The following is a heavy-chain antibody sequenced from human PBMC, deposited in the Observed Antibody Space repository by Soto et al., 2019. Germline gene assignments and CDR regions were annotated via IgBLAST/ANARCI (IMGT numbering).Heavy chain of an antibody. CDR3: ARDLWSKGARLVPNWYDP. V-gene: IGHV1-18*01. Sequence: ASVKVSCKASGYTFTSYGISWVRQAPGQGLEWMGWISAYNGNTNYAQKLQGRVTMTTDTSTSTAYMELRSLRSDDTAVYYCARDLWSKGARLVPNWYDPWGQGSLDTVSS. CDR1: GYTFTSYG. D-gene: IGHD6-6*01. J-gene: IGHJ5*02. CDR2: ISAYNGNT.